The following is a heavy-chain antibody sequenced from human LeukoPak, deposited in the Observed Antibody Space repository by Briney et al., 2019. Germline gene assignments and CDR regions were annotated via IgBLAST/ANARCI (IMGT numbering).Heavy chain of an antibody. CDR2: FYGSDGST. D-gene: IGHD6-19*01. Sequence: GGSLRLSCAASGFSFNTYAMSWVRQTPGKGLEWVSSFYGSDGSTYYADSVKGRFTISRDNSQNTLYLQMDSLRVEDTAVYYCAKKRSGWYNDAFDIWGQGTMVTVSS. J-gene: IGHJ3*02. CDR1: GFSFNTYA. V-gene: IGHV3-23*01. CDR3: AKKRSGWYNDAFDI.